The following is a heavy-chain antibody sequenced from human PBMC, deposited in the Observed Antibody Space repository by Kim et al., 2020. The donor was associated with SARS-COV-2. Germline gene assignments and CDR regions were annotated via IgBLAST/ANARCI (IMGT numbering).Heavy chain of an antibody. Sequence: SETLSLTCTVSGGSISSSSYYWGWIRQPPGKGLEWIGSIYYSGSTYYNPSLKSRVTISVDTSKNQFSLKLSSVTAADTAVYYCARQVKPGYSSGWYLDYWGQGTLVTVSS. D-gene: IGHD6-19*01. J-gene: IGHJ4*02. V-gene: IGHV4-39*01. CDR1: GGSISSSSYY. CDR2: IYYSGST. CDR3: ARQVKPGYSSGWYLDY.